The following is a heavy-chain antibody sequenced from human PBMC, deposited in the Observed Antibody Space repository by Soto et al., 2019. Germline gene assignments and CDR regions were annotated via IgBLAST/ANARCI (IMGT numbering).Heavy chain of an antibody. J-gene: IGHJ5*01. D-gene: IGHD1-1*01. CDR3: ARVRQGCSANNCYFDP. CDR2: VHISGHS. CDR1: GGSVRAPDW. Sequence: SETLSLTCTLSGGSVRAPDWWNCVRQSPDKGLEWIAEVHISGHSNYNPSLRSRVSVSIDSSKNQFYLNLNSVTAADTAIYYCARVRQGCSANNCYFDPWGEGTQVTVSS. V-gene: IGHV4-4*02.